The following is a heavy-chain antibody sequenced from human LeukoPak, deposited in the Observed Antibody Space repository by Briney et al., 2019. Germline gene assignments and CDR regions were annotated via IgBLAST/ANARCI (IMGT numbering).Heavy chain of an antibody. CDR1: GYTFTGHY. CDR2: IHPNSGVT. CDR3: ARGPWIVGAPYYFDY. D-gene: IGHD1-26*01. V-gene: IGHV1-2*02. Sequence: ASVKVSCKASGYTFTGHYMHWVRQAPGQGLEWMGWIHPNSGVTNYAQKFQGRVTMTRDTSISTVYMELNRLTSDDTATYYCARGPWIVGAPYYFDYWGQGTLVTVSS. J-gene: IGHJ4*02.